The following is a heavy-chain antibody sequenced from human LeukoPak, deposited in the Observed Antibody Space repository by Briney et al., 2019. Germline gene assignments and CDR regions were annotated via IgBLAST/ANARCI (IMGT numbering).Heavy chain of an antibody. J-gene: IGHJ4*02. Sequence: GSLRLSCAASGFTFSNYWMNWVRQAPGAGLEWIGYIYYSGSTNYNPSLKSRVTISVVTSKNQFSLKLSSVTAADTAVYYCARGMDCSGGSCYYFDYWGQGTLVTVSS. CDR1: GFTFSNYW. CDR2: IYYSGST. V-gene: IGHV4-59*01. D-gene: IGHD2-15*01. CDR3: ARGMDCSGGSCYYFDY.